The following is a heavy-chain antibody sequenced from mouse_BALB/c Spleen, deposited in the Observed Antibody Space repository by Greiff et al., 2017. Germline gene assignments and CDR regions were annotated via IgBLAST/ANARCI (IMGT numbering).Heavy chain of an antibody. V-gene: IGHV1-54*01. D-gene: IGHD1-1*01. CDR1: GYAFTNYL. Sequence: VQLQQSGAELVRPGTSVKVSCKASGYAFTNYLIEWVKQRPGQGLEWIGVINPGSGGTNYNQKFKDKATLTVDKSSSTAYMQLSSPTSEDSAVYYCTRCGYGEYFDYWGQGTTLTVSS. CDR3: TRCGYGEYFDY. CDR2: INPGSGGT. J-gene: IGHJ2*01.